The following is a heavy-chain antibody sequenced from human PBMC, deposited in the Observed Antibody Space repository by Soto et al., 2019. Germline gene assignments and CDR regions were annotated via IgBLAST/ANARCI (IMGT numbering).Heavy chain of an antibody. D-gene: IGHD2-21*01. CDR2: IIPILGIA. V-gene: IGHV1-69*04. CDR3: ARDILWSGKKWVVAADHDAFDI. J-gene: IGHJ3*02. Sequence: ASVKVSCKASGGTFSSYTISWVRQAPGQGLEWMGRIIPILGIANYAQKFQGRVTITADKSTSTAYMELSSLRSEDTAVYYCARDILWSGKKWVVAADHDAFDIWGQGTMVTVSS. CDR1: GGTFSSYT.